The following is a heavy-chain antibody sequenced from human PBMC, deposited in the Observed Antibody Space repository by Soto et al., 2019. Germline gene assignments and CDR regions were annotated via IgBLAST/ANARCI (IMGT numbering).Heavy chain of an antibody. CDR3: ARGITMVRGGTKYEPYYYGMDV. V-gene: IGHV1-2*04. J-gene: IGHJ6*02. CDR1: VYTFTGYY. D-gene: IGHD3-10*01. CDR2: INPNSGGT. Sequence: ASVKVSCKASVYTFTGYYMHWVRQAPGQGLEWMGWINPNSGGTNYAQKFQGWVTMTRDTSISTAYMELSRLRSDDTAVYYCARGITMVRGGTKYEPYYYGMDVWGQGTTVTVSS.